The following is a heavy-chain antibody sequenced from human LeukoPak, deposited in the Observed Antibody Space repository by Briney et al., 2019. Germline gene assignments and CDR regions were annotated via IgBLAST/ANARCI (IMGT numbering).Heavy chain of an antibody. D-gene: IGHD3-22*01. CDR1: GFTFSSYA. Sequence: GGSLRLSCAAFGFTFSSYAMNWVRQAPGKGLEWVSSISSSSSYIYYADSVKGRFTISRDNAKNSLYLQMNSLRAEDTAVYYCAAEKPDSSGYYWPYFDYWGQGTLVTVSS. V-gene: IGHV3-21*04. J-gene: IGHJ4*02. CDR2: ISSSSSYI. CDR3: AAEKPDSSGYYWPYFDY.